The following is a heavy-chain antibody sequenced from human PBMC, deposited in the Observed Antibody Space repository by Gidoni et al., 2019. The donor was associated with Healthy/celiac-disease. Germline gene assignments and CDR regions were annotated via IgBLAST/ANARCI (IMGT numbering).Heavy chain of an antibody. CDR3: TTRHYYDSSGLGY. CDR1: GFPFSNAW. V-gene: IGHV3-15*01. J-gene: IGHJ4*02. D-gene: IGHD3-22*01. Sequence: EVQLVESGGGLVKPGGSLRLSCAASGFPFSNAWMSWVRQAPGKGLEWVGRIKSKTDGGTTDYAAPVKGRFTISRDDSKNTLYLQMNSLKTEDTAVYYCTTRHYYDSSGLGYWGQGTLVTVSS. CDR2: IKSKTDGGTT.